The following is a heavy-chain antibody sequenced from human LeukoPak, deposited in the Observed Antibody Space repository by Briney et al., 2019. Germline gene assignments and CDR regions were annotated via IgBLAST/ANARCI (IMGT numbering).Heavy chain of an antibody. Sequence: SETLSLTCAVYGGSFSGYYWSWIRQPPGKGLEWIGEINHSGSTNYNPSLKSRVTISVDTSKNQFSLKLSSVTAADTAVYYCARGRFGAAGTNPGFDPWGQGTLVTVSS. V-gene: IGHV4-34*01. CDR3: ARGRFGAAGTNPGFDP. CDR2: INHSGST. D-gene: IGHD6-13*01. CDR1: GGSFSGYY. J-gene: IGHJ5*02.